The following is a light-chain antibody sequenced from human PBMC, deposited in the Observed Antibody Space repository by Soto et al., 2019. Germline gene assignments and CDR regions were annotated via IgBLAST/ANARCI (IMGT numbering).Light chain of an antibody. CDR3: CSYAGSYTSV. V-gene: IGLV2-11*01. CDR1: SSDVGAYNY. Sequence: QSALTQPRSVSGSPGQSVTISCTGTSSDVGAYNYVSWYQQHPGKAPKLMIHDVTKRPSGVPDRFSGSKSGNTASLTISGLQAEDEADYHCCSYAGSYTSVLGTGTKLTVL. J-gene: IGLJ1*01. CDR2: DVT.